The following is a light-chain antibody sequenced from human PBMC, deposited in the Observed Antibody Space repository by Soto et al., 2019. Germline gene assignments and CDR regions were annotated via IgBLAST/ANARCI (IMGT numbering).Light chain of an antibody. Sequence: EIVMTQSPATLSVSPGERATLSCRASQSVDSKLAWYQQKPGQGPRLLIYGASSRATGIPARFSGSASGTDFTLTISSLQSEDFAVYYCQHYSTWLWTFGQGTKVEIK. CDR2: GAS. V-gene: IGKV3-15*01. J-gene: IGKJ1*01. CDR1: QSVDSK. CDR3: QHYSTWLWT.